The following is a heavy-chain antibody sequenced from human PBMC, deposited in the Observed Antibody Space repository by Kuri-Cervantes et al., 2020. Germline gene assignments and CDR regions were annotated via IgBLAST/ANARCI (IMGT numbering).Heavy chain of an antibody. V-gene: IGHV3-30*03. D-gene: IGHD2-15*01. CDR1: GFTFSSYG. J-gene: IGHJ4*02. CDR2: ISYDGSNK. Sequence: GESLKISCAASGFTFSSYGMHWVRQAPGKGLEWVAVISYDGSNKYYADSVKGRFTVSRDNSKNTLYLQMNSLRPEDTAVYYCARAARRPYSYYFDYWGQGTLVTVSS. CDR3: ARAARRPYSYYFDY.